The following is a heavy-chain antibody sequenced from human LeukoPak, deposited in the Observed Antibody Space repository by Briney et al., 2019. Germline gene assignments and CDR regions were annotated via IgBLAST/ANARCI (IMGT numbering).Heavy chain of an antibody. V-gene: IGHV3-11*01. Sequence: GGSLRLSCAASGFTFSDCYMDWIRQAPGKGLEWVSYISRSGSTIYYADSVKGRFTVSRDNAKNLLYLQMNSLRAEDTAVYYCARESMVRGVIARLYYFDYWGQGALVTVSS. CDR3: ARESMVRGVIARLYYFDY. D-gene: IGHD3-10*01. J-gene: IGHJ4*02. CDR2: ISRSGSTI. CDR1: GFTFSDCY.